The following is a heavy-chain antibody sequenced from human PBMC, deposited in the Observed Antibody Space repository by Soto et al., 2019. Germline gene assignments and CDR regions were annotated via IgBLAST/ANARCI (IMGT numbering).Heavy chain of an antibody. V-gene: IGHV4-59*01. Sequence: SETLSLTCTVSGGSISSYYWSWIRQPPGKRLEWIGYIYYSGSTNYNPSLKSRVTISVDTSKNQFSLKLSSVTAADTAVYYCARIAAAGTYFQHWGQGTLVTVSS. D-gene: IGHD6-13*01. CDR2: IYYSGST. CDR1: GGSISSYY. CDR3: ARIAAAGTYFQH. J-gene: IGHJ1*01.